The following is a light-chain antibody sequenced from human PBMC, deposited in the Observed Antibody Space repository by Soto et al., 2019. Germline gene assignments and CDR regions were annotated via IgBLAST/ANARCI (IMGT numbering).Light chain of an antibody. CDR1: RSNIGSNT. CDR3: AAWDDSLNAFYV. CDR2: DNH. Sequence: QSALTQPPSVSGTPGQRVTISCSGSRSNIGSNTVNWYQDLPGTAPKLLVYDNHHRPSGVPDRFSGSKSGTSASLAISGLQSEDEAEYYCAAWDDSLNAFYVFGTGDKV. V-gene: IGLV1-44*01. J-gene: IGLJ1*01.